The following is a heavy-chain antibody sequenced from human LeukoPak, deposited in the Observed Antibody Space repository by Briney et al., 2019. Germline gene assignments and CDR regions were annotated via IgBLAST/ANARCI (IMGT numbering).Heavy chain of an antibody. D-gene: IGHD6-13*01. V-gene: IGHV3-66*01. CDR3: ASDLSTWFD. Sequence: GGSLRLSCVASGFIVSNNYMSWVRQAPGMGLEWVSTIYRDGSSFYADSVKGRFTISRDNSKNTLYLQMDSLRAEDTAVYYCASDLSTWFDWGQGTQVTVAS. CDR2: IYRDGSS. CDR1: GFIVSNNY. J-gene: IGHJ4*02.